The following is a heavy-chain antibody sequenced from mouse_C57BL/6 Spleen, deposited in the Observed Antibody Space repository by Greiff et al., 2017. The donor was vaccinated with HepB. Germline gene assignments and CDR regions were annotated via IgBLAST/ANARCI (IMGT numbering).Heavy chain of an antibody. CDR2: IDPNSGGT. CDR1: GYTFTSYW. V-gene: IGHV1-72*01. Sequence: QVQLQQSGAELVKPGASVKLSCKASGYTFTSYWMHWVKQRPGRGLEWIGRIDPNSGGTKYNEKFKSKATLTVDKPSSTAYMQLSSLTSEDSAVYYCARGFTTVVATYDFDYWGQGTTLTVSS. CDR3: ARGFTTVVATYDFDY. D-gene: IGHD1-1*01. J-gene: IGHJ2*01.